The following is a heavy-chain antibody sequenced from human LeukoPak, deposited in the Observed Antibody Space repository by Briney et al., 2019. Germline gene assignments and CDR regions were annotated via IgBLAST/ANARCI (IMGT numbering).Heavy chain of an antibody. J-gene: IGHJ4*02. CDR2: INPNSGGT. V-gene: IGHV1-2*02. D-gene: IGHD5-18*01. Sequence: ASVKVSCKASGYSFTSYGISWVRQAPGQGLEWMGWINPNSGGTNYAQKFQGRVTMTRDTSISTAYMELSRLRSDDTAVYYCARLGVDTKPTDYWGQGTLVTVSS. CDR3: ARLGVDTKPTDY. CDR1: GYSFTSYG.